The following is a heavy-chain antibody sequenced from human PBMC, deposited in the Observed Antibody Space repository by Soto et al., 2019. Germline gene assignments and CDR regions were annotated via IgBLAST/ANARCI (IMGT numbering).Heavy chain of an antibody. D-gene: IGHD2-15*01. V-gene: IGHV3-30-3*01. CDR1: GFTFGRYV. J-gene: IGHJ3*01. CDR2: MSYDGGSQ. CDR3: ARVLVEGTIDSAVDF. Sequence: QVQLVESGGGVVQPGRSLRLSCAASGFTFGRYVIHWLLQAPAKGLEWVAAMSYDGGSQYYTDSVKGRFTISRDNSKNTLYLQLSSLRPEDTATYYCARVLVEGTIDSAVDFWGQATIVTVSS.